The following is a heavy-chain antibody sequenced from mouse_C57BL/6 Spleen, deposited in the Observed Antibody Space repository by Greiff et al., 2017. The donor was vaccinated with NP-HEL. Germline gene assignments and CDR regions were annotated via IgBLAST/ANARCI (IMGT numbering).Heavy chain of an antibody. CDR1: GYTFTDHT. D-gene: IGHD2-4*01. J-gene: IGHJ3*01. Sequence: QVQLQQSDAELVKPGASVKISCKVSGYTFTDHTIHWMKQRPEQGLEWIGYIYPRDGSTKYNEKFKGKATLTADKSSSTAYMQLNSLTSEDSAVYFCARGDYDYDVGKTWFAYWGQGTLVTVSA. CDR2: IYPRDGST. V-gene: IGHV1-78*01. CDR3: ARGDYDYDVGKTWFAY.